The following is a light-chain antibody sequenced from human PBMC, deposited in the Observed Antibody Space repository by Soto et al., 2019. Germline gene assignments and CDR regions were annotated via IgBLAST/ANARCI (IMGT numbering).Light chain of an antibody. CDR2: GAS. Sequence: EIVMTQSPATLSVSPGERATLSCRASQSVSSNLAWYQQKPGHAPRLLLYGASTMATGIPARFSGSGSGTEFTLTISSLQSEDFAMYFCQQYNNWPPERTFGQGTKVEIK. CDR1: QSVSSN. V-gene: IGKV3-15*01. CDR3: QQYNNWPPERT. J-gene: IGKJ1*01.